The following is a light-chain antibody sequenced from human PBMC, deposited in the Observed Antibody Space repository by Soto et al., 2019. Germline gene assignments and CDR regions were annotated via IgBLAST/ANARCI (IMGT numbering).Light chain of an antibody. CDR2: KAS. J-gene: IGKJ1*01. V-gene: IGKV1-5*03. CDR1: QTISSW. CDR3: QQYNSYSQT. Sequence: DIQMTQSPSTLSASVGDRVTITCRASQTISSWLAWYQQKPGKAPKLLIYKASSLESGVPSRFSGSGSGTEFTLTITPLQPDDFANYYCQQYNSYSQTFGQGTKVDXK.